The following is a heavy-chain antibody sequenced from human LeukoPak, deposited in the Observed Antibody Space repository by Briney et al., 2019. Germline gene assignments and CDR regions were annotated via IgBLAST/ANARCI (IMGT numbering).Heavy chain of an antibody. J-gene: IGHJ6*03. D-gene: IGHD4-11*01. Sequence: GRSLRLSCAASGFTFSSYGMHWVRQAPGKGLEWVSAISGSGGSTYYADSVKGRFTISRDNSKNTLYLQMNSLRAEDTAVYYCAKGPYSNTYYYYYMDVWGKGTTVTVSS. CDR3: AKGPYSNTYYYYYMDV. CDR2: ISGSGGST. V-gene: IGHV3-23*01. CDR1: GFTFSSYG.